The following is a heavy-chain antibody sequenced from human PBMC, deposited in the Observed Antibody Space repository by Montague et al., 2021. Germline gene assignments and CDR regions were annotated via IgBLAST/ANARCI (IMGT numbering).Heavy chain of an antibody. Sequence: SLRLSCAASGFTFGNYWMSLFRQVPGKGLEWVANIKPDGSEQYYVDSVKGRFTISRDNAKSSLNLQMNSLRDEDTAVYFCARGAAYWGQGTLVTVS. CDR1: GFTFGNYW. CDR2: IKPDGSEQ. V-gene: IGHV3-7*04. J-gene: IGHJ4*02. CDR3: ARGAAY.